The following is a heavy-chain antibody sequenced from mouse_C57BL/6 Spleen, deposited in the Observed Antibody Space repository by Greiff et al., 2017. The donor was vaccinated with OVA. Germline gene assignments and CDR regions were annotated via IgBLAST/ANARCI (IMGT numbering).Heavy chain of an antibody. V-gene: IGHV1-42*01. D-gene: IGHD1-1*01. CDR2: INPSTGGT. Sequence: EVQLQQSGPELVKPGASVKISCKASGYSFTGYYMNWVKQSPEKSLEWIGEINPSTGGTTYNQKFKAKATLTVDKSSSTAYMQLKSLTSEDSAVYYCARQNVYVYYFDYWGQGTTLTVSS. CDR1: GYSFTGYY. J-gene: IGHJ2*01. CDR3: ARQNVYVYYFDY.